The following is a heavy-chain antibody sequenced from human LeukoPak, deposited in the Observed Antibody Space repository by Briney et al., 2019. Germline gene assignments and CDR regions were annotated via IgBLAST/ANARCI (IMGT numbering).Heavy chain of an antibody. D-gene: IGHD3-16*01. V-gene: IGHV4-34*01. J-gene: IGHJ4*02. Sequence: PSETLSLTCAVYGGSFSGYYWSWIRQPPGKGLEWIGEINHSGSTNYNPSLKSRVTISVDTSKNQFSLKLSSVTAADTAVCYCARGPRRTLRRPFDYWGQGTLVTVSS. CDR2: INHSGST. CDR3: ARGPRRTLRRPFDY. CDR1: GGSFSGYY.